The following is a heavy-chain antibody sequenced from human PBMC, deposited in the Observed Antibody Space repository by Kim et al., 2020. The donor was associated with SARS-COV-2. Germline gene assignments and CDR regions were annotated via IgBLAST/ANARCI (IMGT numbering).Heavy chain of an antibody. CDR2: IIPIFGTA. CDR1: GGTFSSYA. D-gene: IGHD3-9*01. J-gene: IGHJ6*02. Sequence: SVKVSCKASGGTFSSYAISWVRQAPGQGLEWMGGIIPIFGTANYAQKFQGRVTITADESTSTAYMELSSLRSEDTAVYYCARSLLRYFDWDPIDYYYYGMDGWGQGTPVTVSS. CDR3: ARSLLRYFDWDPIDYYYYGMDG. V-gene: IGHV1-69*13.